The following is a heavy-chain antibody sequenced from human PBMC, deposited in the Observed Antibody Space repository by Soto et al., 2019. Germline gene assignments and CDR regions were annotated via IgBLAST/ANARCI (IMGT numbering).Heavy chain of an antibody. Sequence: QVQLVQSGAEVKKPGSSVKVSCKTSGDTFSNYAINWVRQAPGQGLEWMGGILPLLAATYYAERFKGRVTISAYESTNTAYMDLSSLTSEDTAVYYCATTLAEDGSGFEYWGQGTLVIVSS. CDR1: GDTFSNYA. D-gene: IGHD1-1*01. V-gene: IGHV1-69*01. CDR3: ATTLAEDGSGFEY. J-gene: IGHJ4*02. CDR2: ILPLLAAT.